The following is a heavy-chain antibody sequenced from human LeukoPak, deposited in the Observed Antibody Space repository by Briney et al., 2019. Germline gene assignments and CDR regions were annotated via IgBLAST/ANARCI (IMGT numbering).Heavy chain of an antibody. V-gene: IGHV3-30-3*01. CDR1: GFSFSSYA. D-gene: IGHD1-26*01. Sequence: GGSLRLSCAASGFSFSSYAMHWVRQAPGKGLEWVAVISYDGSNKYYADSVKGRFTISRDNSKNTVYLQMNSLRAEDTAVYYCARDYSGSYSDAFDIWGQGTMVTVSS. CDR3: ARDYSGSYSDAFDI. J-gene: IGHJ3*02. CDR2: ISYDGSNK.